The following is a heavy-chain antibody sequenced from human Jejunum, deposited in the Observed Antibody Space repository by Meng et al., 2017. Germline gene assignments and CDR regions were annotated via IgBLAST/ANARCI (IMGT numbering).Heavy chain of an antibody. D-gene: IGHD3-16*01. CDR2: INPDGSKS. J-gene: IGHJ4*02. Sequence: GESLKISCAASGFTFSSYWMHWVRQTPGKGLVWVSRINPDGSKSNKADSVKGRFTVSRDNSKNTLYLQMNSMRAEDTAMYYCARDMKDLGQGTLVTVSS. CDR1: GFTFSSYW. V-gene: IGHV3-74*01. CDR3: ARDMKD.